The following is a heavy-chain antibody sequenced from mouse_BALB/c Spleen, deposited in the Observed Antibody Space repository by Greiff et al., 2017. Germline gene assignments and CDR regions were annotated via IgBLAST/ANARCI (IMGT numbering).Heavy chain of an antibody. J-gene: IGHJ4*01. Sequence: EVKLVESGGGLVQPGGSRKLSCAASGFTFSSFGMHWVRQAPEKGLEWVAYISSGSSTIYYADTVKGRFTISRDNPKNTLFLQMTSLRSEDTAMYYCARPYRYDAMDYWGQGTSVTVSS. D-gene: IGHD2-14*01. CDR3: ARPYRYDAMDY. CDR2: ISSGSSTI. V-gene: IGHV5-17*02. CDR1: GFTFSSFG.